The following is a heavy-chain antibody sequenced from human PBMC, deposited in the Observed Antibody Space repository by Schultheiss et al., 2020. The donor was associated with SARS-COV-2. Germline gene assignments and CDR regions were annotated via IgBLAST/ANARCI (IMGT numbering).Heavy chain of an antibody. Sequence: SETLSLTCTVSGGSISSYYWSWIRQPPGKGLEWIGYIYYSGSTNYNPSLKSRVTISVDTSKNQFSLKLSSVTAADTAVYYCARRYSGDAFDIWGQGTMVTVSS. J-gene: IGHJ3*02. CDR2: IYYSGST. CDR3: ARRYSGDAFDI. D-gene: IGHD3-16*02. V-gene: IGHV4-59*08. CDR1: GGSISSYY.